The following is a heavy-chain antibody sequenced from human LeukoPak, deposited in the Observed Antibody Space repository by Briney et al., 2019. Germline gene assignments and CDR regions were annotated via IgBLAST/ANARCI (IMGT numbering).Heavy chain of an antibody. V-gene: IGHV4-59*01. Sequence: SETLSLTCTVSGGSISSYYWSWIRQPPGKGLELVGYIYYSGSTNYNPSLKSRFTISVDTSKKTFSLKLSSVTAADPAEYYCAMKSDLWSAFDIWGQGKMVTVSS. J-gene: IGHJ3*02. CDR2: IYYSGST. CDR3: AMKSDLWSAFDI. D-gene: IGHD2-21*01. CDR1: GGSISSYY.